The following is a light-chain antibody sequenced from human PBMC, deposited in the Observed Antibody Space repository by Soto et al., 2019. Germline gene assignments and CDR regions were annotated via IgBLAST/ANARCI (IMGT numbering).Light chain of an antibody. Sequence: EIVLTQSPATLSVSPGEIATLSCRASQSVSSYLAWYQQKPGQAPRILIYDASSRATGIPDRFSGSGSGTDFTLTISRLEPEDFAMFYCQQYGSSITFGQGTRLEIK. CDR3: QQYGSSIT. J-gene: IGKJ5*01. CDR2: DAS. V-gene: IGKV3-20*01. CDR1: QSVSSY.